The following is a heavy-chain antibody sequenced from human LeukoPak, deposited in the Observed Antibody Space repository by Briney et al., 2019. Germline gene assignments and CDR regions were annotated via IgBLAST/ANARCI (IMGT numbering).Heavy chain of an antibody. J-gene: IGHJ4*02. D-gene: IGHD1-7*01. CDR3: ARAWEAVAGNYGVIDY. V-gene: IGHV1-18*01. CDR1: GYTFTSYG. CDR2: ISGYNGNT. Sequence: ASVRVSCKASGYTFTSYGISWVRQAPGQGLEWMGWISGYNGNTNYAQKFHGRVTMTRDMSTSTVYMELNSLRSEDTAVYYCARAWEAVAGNYGVIDYWGQGTLVTVSS.